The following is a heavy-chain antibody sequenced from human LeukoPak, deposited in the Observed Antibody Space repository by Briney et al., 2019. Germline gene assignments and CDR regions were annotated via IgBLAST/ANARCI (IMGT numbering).Heavy chain of an antibody. CDR1: GFTFSNAW. CDR3: AKEGLRWSPTEPYFDY. Sequence: PGGSLRLSCAASGFTFSNAWMTWVRQAPGKGLEWVGRIKSKTDGGTTDYAAPVKGRFTISRDDSKNTLYLQMNSLRAEDTAVYYCAKEGLRWSPTEPYFDYWGQGTLVTVSS. V-gene: IGHV3-15*01. D-gene: IGHD4-23*01. J-gene: IGHJ4*02. CDR2: IKSKTDGGTT.